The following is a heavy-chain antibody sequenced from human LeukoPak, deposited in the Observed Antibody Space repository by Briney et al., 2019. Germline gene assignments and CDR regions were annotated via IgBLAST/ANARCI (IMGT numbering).Heavy chain of an antibody. CDR2: IYYSGST. CDR3: ARSNLGSGRYFDWLSGPHAFDI. J-gene: IGHJ3*02. Sequence: SETLSLTCTVSGGSISSGDYYWSWIRQPPGKGLEWIGYIYYSGSTYYNPSLKSRVTISVDRSKNQFSLKLSSVTAADTAVYYCARSNLGSGRYFDWLSGPHAFDIWGQGTMVTVSS. V-gene: IGHV4-30-4*01. CDR1: GGSISSGDYY. D-gene: IGHD3-9*01.